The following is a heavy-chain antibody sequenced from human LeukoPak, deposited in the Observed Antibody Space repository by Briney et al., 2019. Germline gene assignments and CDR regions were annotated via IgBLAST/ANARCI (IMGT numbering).Heavy chain of an antibody. Sequence: PGGSLRLSCAASGFTFSSFGMHWVRQAPGKGLEWVSFIQYDGSEKYYADSVKGRFTISRDNSENTLYLQMNSPRGEDTAVYYCAKNRGYNYGGDSFSVWGQGTLVTVSS. J-gene: IGHJ3*01. CDR1: GFTFSSFG. D-gene: IGHD5-18*01. V-gene: IGHV3-30*02. CDR3: AKNRGYNYGGDSFSV. CDR2: IQYDGSEK.